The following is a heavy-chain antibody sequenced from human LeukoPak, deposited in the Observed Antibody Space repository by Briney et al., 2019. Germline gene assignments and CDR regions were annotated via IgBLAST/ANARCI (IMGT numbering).Heavy chain of an antibody. V-gene: IGHV3-21*01. CDR2: MSVSSGLI. Sequence: GGSLRLSCAASGFTFSFYSMNWVRQAPGKGLEWVASMSVSSGLIYYAESVKGRFTVSRDNAKNSLYLQMNSLRAEDTAVYYCAREFGGSASGAGYWGQGTLVTVSS. J-gene: IGHJ4*02. CDR1: GFTFSFYS. CDR3: AREFGGSASGAGY. D-gene: IGHD3-10*01.